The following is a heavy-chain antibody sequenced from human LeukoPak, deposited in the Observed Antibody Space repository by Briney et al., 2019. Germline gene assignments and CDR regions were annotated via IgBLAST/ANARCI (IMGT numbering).Heavy chain of an antibody. CDR3: AREQRSTNYWFDP. D-gene: IGHD1-1*01. J-gene: IGHJ5*02. Sequence: ASVKVSCKASGYTFTGYYMHWVRQAPGQGLEWMGWINPNSGGTNYAQKFQGRVTMTRDTSISTAYMELSRLRSDDTAVYYCAREQRSTNYWFDPWGQGTLVAVSS. CDR1: GYTFTGYY. V-gene: IGHV1-2*02. CDR2: INPNSGGT.